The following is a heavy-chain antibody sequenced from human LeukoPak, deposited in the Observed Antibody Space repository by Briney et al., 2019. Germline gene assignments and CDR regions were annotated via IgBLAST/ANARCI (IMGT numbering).Heavy chain of an antibody. CDR3: ARHETIVVVPAAIDAFDI. V-gene: IGHV4-39*01. CDR2: IYYSGST. D-gene: IGHD2-2*01. CDR1: GGSISSSSYY. Sequence: SETLSLTCTVSGGSISSSSYYWGWIRQPPGTGLEWIGSIYYSGSTYYNPSLKSRVTISVDTSKNQFSLKLSSVTAADTAVYYCARHETIVVVPAAIDAFDIWGQGTMVTVSS. J-gene: IGHJ3*02.